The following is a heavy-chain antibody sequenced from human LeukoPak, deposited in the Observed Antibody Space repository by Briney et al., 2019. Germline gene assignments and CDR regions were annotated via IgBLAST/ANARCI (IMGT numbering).Heavy chain of an antibody. V-gene: IGHV1-69*01. J-gene: IGHJ4*02. CDR1: GDTFSSYA. D-gene: IGHD6-19*01. CDR2: IIPILGTT. CDR3: ASTDSSGWYGEPARYYFDY. Sequence: GSSVKVSCKASGDTFSSYAISWLRQAPGQGLEWMGGIIPILGTTNYAQKFQGRVTITADESTSTAYMELSSLRSEDTAVYYCASTDSSGWYGEPARYYFDYWGQGTLVTVSS.